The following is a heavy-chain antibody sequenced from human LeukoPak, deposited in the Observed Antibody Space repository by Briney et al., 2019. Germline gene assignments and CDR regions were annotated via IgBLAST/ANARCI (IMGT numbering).Heavy chain of an antibody. V-gene: IGHV4-39*01. CDR1: GGSISSSSYY. CDR2: IYYSGST. CDR3: ARHYDSRLFDY. Sequence: KPSEPLSLTCTVSGGSISSSSYYWGWIRQPPGKGLEWIGSIYYSGSTYYNPSLKSRVTISVDTSKNQFSLKLSSVTAADTAVYYCARHYDSRLFDYWGQGTLVTVSS. D-gene: IGHD3-22*01. J-gene: IGHJ4*02.